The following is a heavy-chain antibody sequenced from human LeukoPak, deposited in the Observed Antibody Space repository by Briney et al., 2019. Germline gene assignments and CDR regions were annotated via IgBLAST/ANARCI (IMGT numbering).Heavy chain of an antibody. D-gene: IGHD3-16*01. Sequence: GGSLRLSCSASGFSFSDYDMNWVRQAPGKGLEWVSAISGRSNGESVMGRFTISRDNAKNSLYLQLDSLGVEDTAVYYCGRAFPPLRTSSAGDLWGQGTLVTVSS. CDR2: ISGRS. J-gene: IGHJ1*01. CDR1: GFSFSDYD. V-gene: IGHV3-69-1*02. CDR3: GRAFPPLRTSSAGDL.